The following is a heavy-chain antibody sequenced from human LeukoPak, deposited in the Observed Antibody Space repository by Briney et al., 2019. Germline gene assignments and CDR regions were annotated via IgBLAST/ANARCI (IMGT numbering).Heavy chain of an antibody. V-gene: IGHV4-30-4*08. CDR3: ARNPTYNWNDVDAFDI. J-gene: IGHJ3*02. Sequence: SQTLSLTCTVSGGSISSGDYYWSWIRQPPGKGLEWIGYIYYSGSTYYNPSLKSRVTISVDTSKNQFSLKLSSVTAADTAVYYCARNPTYNWNDVDAFDIWGQGTMVTVSS. D-gene: IGHD1-1*01. CDR1: GGSISSGDYY. CDR2: IYYSGST.